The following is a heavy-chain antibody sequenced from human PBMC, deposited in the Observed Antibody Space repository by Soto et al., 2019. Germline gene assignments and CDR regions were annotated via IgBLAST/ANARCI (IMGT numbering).Heavy chain of an antibody. CDR1: GFSFRNYS. CDR3: TRDLQLNNYATSGKY. D-gene: IGHD5-18*01. CDR2: ISHDGINK. J-gene: IGHJ4*02. V-gene: IGHV3-30*04. Sequence: GGSLRLSCAASGFSFRNYSMHWVRQAPGKGLEWVAVISHDGINKYHTDSVKGRFTITRDNSKNTLFLEMSSLRAEDTAVYYCTRDLQLNNYATSGKYWGPGNLVHVSS.